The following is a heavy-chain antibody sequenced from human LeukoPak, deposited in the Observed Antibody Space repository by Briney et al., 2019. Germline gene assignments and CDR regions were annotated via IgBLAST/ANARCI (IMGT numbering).Heavy chain of an antibody. D-gene: IGHD5-18*01. CDR1: GFTFSSYA. Sequence: GRSLRLSCAASGFTFSSYAMHWVRQAPGKGLEWVAVISYDGSNKYYADSVKGRFTTSRDNSKNTLYLQMNSLRAEDTAVYYCASGLGYGPFDYWGQGTLVTVSS. CDR3: ASGLGYGPFDY. CDR2: ISYDGSNK. J-gene: IGHJ4*02. V-gene: IGHV3-30-3*01.